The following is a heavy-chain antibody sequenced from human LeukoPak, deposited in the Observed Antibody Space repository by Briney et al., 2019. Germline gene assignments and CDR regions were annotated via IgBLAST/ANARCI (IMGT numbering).Heavy chain of an antibody. CDR1: GGSISSGDYY. CDR3: ARDGGEGWFGELPGLNWFDP. V-gene: IGHV4-30-4*01. Sequence: SETLSLTCTVSGGSISSGDYYWSWIRQPPGKGLEWIGYIYYSGSTYYNPSLKSRVTISVDTSKNQFSLKLSSVTAADTAVYYCARDGGEGWFGELPGLNWFDPWGQGTLVTVSS. CDR2: IYYSGST. J-gene: IGHJ5*02. D-gene: IGHD3-10*01.